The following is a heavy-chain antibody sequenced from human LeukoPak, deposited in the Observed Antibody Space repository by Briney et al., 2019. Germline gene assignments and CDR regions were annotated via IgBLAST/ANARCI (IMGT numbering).Heavy chain of an antibody. D-gene: IGHD1-14*01. J-gene: IGHJ6*03. CDR2: ISSSSSYI. V-gene: IGHV3-21*01. CDR3: AGGDTTNYYYYYMDV. Sequence: PGGSLRLSCAASGFTFSSYEMNWVRQAPGKGLEWVSSISSSSSYIFYADSVKGRFTISRDNAKNSLYLQMNSLRAEDTAVYYCAGGDTTNYYYYYMDVWGKGTTVTVSS. CDR1: GFTFSSYE.